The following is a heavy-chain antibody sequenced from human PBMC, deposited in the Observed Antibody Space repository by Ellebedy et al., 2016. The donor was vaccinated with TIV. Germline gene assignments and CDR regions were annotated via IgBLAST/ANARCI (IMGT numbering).Heavy chain of an antibody. J-gene: IGHJ6*02. V-gene: IGHV4-31*03. CDR1: GGSISSGGHF. CDR2: ISYSGST. Sequence: MPSETLSLTCIVSGGSISSGGHFWTWIRQHPGKGLEWIGNISYSGSTDYNPSLKSRVIISVDTSKNQFSLKLSSVTAADSAVYSCGRAGNYGQVDVWGQGTTVTVSS. CDR3: GRAGNYGQVDV. D-gene: IGHD3-22*01.